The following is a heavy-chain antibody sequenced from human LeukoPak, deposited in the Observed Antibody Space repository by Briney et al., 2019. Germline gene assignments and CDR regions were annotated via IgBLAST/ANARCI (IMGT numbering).Heavy chain of an antibody. CDR3: ARELPFGDKKMATIKNRWFDP. D-gene: IGHD5-24*01. J-gene: IGHJ5*02. CDR1: GYTFTGYY. Sequence: ASVKVSCKASGYTFTGYYMHWVRQAPGQGLEWMGRINPNSGGTNYAQKFQGRVIMTRDTSISTAYMELSRLRSDDTAVYYCARELPFGDKKMATIKNRWFDPWGQGTLVTVSS. CDR2: INPNSGGT. V-gene: IGHV1-2*06.